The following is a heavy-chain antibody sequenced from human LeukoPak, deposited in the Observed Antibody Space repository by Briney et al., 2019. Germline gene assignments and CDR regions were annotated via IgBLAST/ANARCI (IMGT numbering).Heavy chain of an antibody. CDR3: ARERYSYGCDY. CDR2: ISSNGGTT. V-gene: IGHV3-64*01. Sequence: GGYLRLSCAASGFTFSTYAMHWVRQAPGKGLEYVSAISSNGGTTYYAHSVKGRFTISRDNSKNTLYLQMGSLRAEDMAVYYCARERYSYGCDYWGQGTLVTVSS. J-gene: IGHJ4*02. D-gene: IGHD5-18*01. CDR1: GFTFSTYA.